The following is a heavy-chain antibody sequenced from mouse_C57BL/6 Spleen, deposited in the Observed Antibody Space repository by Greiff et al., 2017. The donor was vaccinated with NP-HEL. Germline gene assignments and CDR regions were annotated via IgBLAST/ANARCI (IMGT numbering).Heavy chain of an antibody. CDR3: ARGSPVVATDYYAMDY. Sequence: EVKLMESGGGLVKPGGSLKLSCAASGFTFSSYAMSWVRQTPEKRLEWVATISDGGSYTYYPDNVKGRFTISRDNAKNNLYLQMSHLKSEDTAMYYCARGSPVVATDYYAMDYWGQGTSVTVSS. CDR2: ISDGGSYT. J-gene: IGHJ4*01. CDR1: GFTFSSYA. V-gene: IGHV5-4*03. D-gene: IGHD1-1*01.